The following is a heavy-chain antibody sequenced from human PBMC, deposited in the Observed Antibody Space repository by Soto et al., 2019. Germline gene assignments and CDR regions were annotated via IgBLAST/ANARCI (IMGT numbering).Heavy chain of an antibody. CDR3: PKEDDSSGYYHDY. D-gene: IGHD3-22*01. CDR1: GFTFSSYG. J-gene: IGHJ4*02. CDR2: ISYDGSNK. Sequence: QVQLVESGGGVVQPGRSLRLSCAASGFTFSSYGMHWVRQAPGKGLEWVAVISYDGSNKYYADSVKGRFTISRDNSKNTLYLQMNSLRAEDTAVYYCPKEDDSSGYYHDYWGQGTLVTVSS. V-gene: IGHV3-30*18.